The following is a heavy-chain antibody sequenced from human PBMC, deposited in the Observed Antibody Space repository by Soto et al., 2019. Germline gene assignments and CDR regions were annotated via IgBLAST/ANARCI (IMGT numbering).Heavy chain of an antibody. Sequence: PGRSPRLCCEASEFSFSNYAMCWVRHAPGRGLEWVSAISGGGAAPYYVDSVKGRFTISRDNIKITLYLQMNNLRAEDTGVYYCAKDLRSNWKHAPPGLLDFRAHGIPVTGSS. CDR2: ISGGGAAP. CDR1: EFSFSNYA. D-gene: IGHD1-20*01. CDR3: AKDLRSNWKHAPPGLLDF. V-gene: IGHV3-23*01. J-gene: IGHJ5*01.